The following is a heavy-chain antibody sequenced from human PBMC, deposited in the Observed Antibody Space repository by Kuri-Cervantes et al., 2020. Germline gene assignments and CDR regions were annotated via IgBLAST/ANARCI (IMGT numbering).Heavy chain of an antibody. CDR3: ASVGDSSGYDY. CDR1: GFTFSSYG. D-gene: IGHD3-22*01. Sequence: GGSLRLSCAASGFTFSSYGMHWVRQAPGKGLEWVSYISSSSSTIYYADSVKGRFTISRDNAKNSLYLQMNSLRAEDTAVYYCASVGDSSGYDYWGQGTLVTVSS. J-gene: IGHJ4*02. V-gene: IGHV3-48*01. CDR2: ISSSSSTI.